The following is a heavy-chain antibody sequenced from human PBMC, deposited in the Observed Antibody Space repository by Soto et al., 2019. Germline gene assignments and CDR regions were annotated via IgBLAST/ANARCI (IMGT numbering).Heavy chain of an antibody. CDR2: ISAYNGNT. CDR1: GYTFTSYG. J-gene: IGHJ5*02. V-gene: IGHV1-18*01. D-gene: IGHD2-15*01. CDR3: ARGGRVVVAVSGWFDP. Sequence: KTHKASVKVSCKASGYTFTSYGISWVRQAPGQGLEWMGWISAYNGNTNYAQKLQGRVTMTTDTSTSTAYMELRSLRSDDTAAYYCARGGRVVVAVSGWFDPWGQGTLVTVSS.